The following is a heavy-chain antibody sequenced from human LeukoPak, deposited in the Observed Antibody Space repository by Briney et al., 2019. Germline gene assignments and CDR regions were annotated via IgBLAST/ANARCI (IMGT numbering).Heavy chain of an antibody. CDR1: VGSSCGYY. D-gene: IGHD3-10*01. J-gene: IGHJ4*02. V-gene: IGHV4-34*01. CDR3: ARAALGGLLMVRGVKDYFDY. CDR2: IYHSGRA. Sequence: PETLSLTRVVYVGSSCGYYWRGIREPPGKGVEWRGEIYHSGRAKYNTSPMSRVTISVDTSKNQFTLKLSSVTAVETAVYYCARAALGGLLMVRGVKDYFDYWGQGTLVTVSS.